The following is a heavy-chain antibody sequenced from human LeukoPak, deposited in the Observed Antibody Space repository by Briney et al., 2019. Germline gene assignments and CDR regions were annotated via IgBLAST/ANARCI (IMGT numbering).Heavy chain of an antibody. D-gene: IGHD6-13*01. CDR2: ISGGAVTT. V-gene: IGHV3-23*01. CDR3: ARESPVAAVGRSWFDP. Sequence: GGSLRLSFAASGFTFISYAMSWVRQAAGDGLELVSTISGGAVTTYYADSVKGRLTISRDNSKNTVSLQMNSLRDDDTAVYFCARESPVAAVGRSWFDPWGQGTLVTVSS. CDR1: GFTFISYA. J-gene: IGHJ5*02.